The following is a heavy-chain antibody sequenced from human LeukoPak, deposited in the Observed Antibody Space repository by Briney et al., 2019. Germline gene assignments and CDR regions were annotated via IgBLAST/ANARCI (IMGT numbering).Heavy chain of an antibody. D-gene: IGHD6-13*01. V-gene: IGHV3-11*04. CDR1: GFTFSDYY. CDR2: ISSSGSTI. CDR3: ARDHYIAAAGTEAFDI. J-gene: IGHJ3*02. Sequence: IPGGSLRLSCAASGFTFSDYYMSWIRQAPGKGLEWVSYISSSGSTIYYADSVKGRFTISRDNAKNSLYLQMNSLRAEDTAVYYCARDHYIAAAGTEAFDIWGQGTMVAVSS.